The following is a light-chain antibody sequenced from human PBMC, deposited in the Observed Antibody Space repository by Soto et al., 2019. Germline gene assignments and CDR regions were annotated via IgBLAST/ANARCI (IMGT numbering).Light chain of an antibody. J-gene: IGKJ5*01. V-gene: IGKV3-15*01. CDR1: QSVSNK. CDR3: QQYNTWRSIS. CDR2: DTS. Sequence: EIVMTQSPATLSVSQGERVTLSCRASQSVSNKLGWYQHKPGQAPRLLIYDTSTRAAGTPARFTGSGSGTDFTLTISSLQSEDFAVYYCQQYNTWRSISFGQGTRLEI.